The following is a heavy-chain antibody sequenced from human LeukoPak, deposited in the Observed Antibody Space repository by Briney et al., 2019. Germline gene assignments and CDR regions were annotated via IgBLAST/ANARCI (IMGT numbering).Heavy chain of an antibody. Sequence: GVSLRLSCAASGFTFSSYEMNWVRQAPGKGLEWVSYISSSGSTIYYADSVKGRFTISRDNAKNSLYLQMNSLRAEDTAVYYCAELGITMIGGVWGKGTTVTISS. V-gene: IGHV3-48*03. D-gene: IGHD3-10*02. CDR2: ISSSGSTI. J-gene: IGHJ6*04. CDR3: AELGITMIGGV. CDR1: GFTFSSYE.